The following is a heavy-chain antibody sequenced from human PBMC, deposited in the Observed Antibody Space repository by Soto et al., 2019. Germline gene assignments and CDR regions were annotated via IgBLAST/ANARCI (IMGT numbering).Heavy chain of an antibody. V-gene: IGHV3-30*18. D-gene: IGHD5-18*01. Sequence: PVGSLRLSCAASGFTFSSYGMHWVRQAPGKGLEWVAVISYDGSNKYYADSVKGRFTISRDNSKNTLYLQMNSLRAEDTAVYYCAKDWNIQLWGNFDYWGQGTLVTVSS. CDR2: ISYDGSNK. CDR1: GFTFSSYG. CDR3: AKDWNIQLWGNFDY. J-gene: IGHJ4*02.